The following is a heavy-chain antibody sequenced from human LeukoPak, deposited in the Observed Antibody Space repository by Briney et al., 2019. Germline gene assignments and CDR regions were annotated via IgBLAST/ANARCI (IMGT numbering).Heavy chain of an antibody. J-gene: IGHJ4*02. CDR2: IYYSGST. CDR3: ARHQGAEWELLGPYYY. D-gene: IGHD1-26*01. CDR1: GGSISSYY. Sequence: KPSETLSLTCTVSGGSISSYYWSWIRQPPGKGLEWIGSIYYSGSTYYNPSLKSRVTISVDTSKNQFSLKLSSVTAADTAVYYCARHQGAEWELLGPYYYWGQGTLVTVSS. V-gene: IGHV4-59*05.